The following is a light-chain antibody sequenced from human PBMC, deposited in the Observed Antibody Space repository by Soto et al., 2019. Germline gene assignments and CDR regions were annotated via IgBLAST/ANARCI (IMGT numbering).Light chain of an antibody. CDR1: QSVISSY. V-gene: IGKV3-20*01. Sequence: DIVLTQSPGTLSLSPGEIATLSCMASQSVISSYLAWYQQKPGQAPRPLIYGASSRATGIPDRFSGSGSGTEFTLTITSLQPEDFAVYYCQQYNYLITFGQRTRLEI. J-gene: IGKJ5*01. CDR3: QQYNYLIT. CDR2: GAS.